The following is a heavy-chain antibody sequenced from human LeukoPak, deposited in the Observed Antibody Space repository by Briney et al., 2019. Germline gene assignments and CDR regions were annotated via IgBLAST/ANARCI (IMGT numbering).Heavy chain of an antibody. Sequence: ASVKVSCKASGYTFTGFYIHWVRQAPGQGLEWMGWINPNSGGTNYAQKFQGRVTMTRDTSISTAYMELSRLRSDDTAVYYCARGRVWYYYGSGSYDPDYWGQGTLVTVSS. V-gene: IGHV1-2*02. CDR1: GYTFTGFY. CDR2: INPNSGGT. J-gene: IGHJ4*02. D-gene: IGHD3-10*01. CDR3: ARGRVWYYYGSGSYDPDY.